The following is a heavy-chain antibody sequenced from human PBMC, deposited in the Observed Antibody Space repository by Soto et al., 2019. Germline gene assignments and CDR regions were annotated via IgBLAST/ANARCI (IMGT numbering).Heavy chain of an antibody. CDR3: ARDRPNSGFDY. CDR2: IWYDGSNK. D-gene: IGHD7-27*01. CDR1: GFTFNSYG. J-gene: IGHJ4*02. Sequence: QVQLVESGGGVVQPGRSLRLSCAASGFTFNSYGMHWVRQAPGKGLEWVAVIWYDGSNKYYGDSVKGRFTISGDNSKNTLYLQMNSLRAEDTAVYYCARDRPNSGFDYWGQGTLVTVSS. V-gene: IGHV3-33*01.